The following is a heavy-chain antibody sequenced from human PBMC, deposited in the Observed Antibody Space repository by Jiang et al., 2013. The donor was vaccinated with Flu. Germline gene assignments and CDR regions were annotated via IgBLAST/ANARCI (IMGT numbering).Heavy chain of an antibody. V-gene: IGHV1-24*01. CDR3: ATGLDSSGRIHAY. J-gene: IGHJ4*02. Sequence: TELSMHWVRQAPGKGLEWMGGFDPEDGETIYAQKFQGRVTMTEDTSTDTAYMELSSLRSEDTAVYYCATGLDSSGRIHAYWGQGTLVTVSS. CDR1: TELS. D-gene: IGHD6-19*01. CDR2: FDPEDGET.